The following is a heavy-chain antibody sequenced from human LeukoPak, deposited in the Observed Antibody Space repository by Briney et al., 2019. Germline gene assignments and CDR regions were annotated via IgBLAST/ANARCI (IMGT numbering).Heavy chain of an antibody. V-gene: IGHV3-23*01. CDR2: ISGSGDNT. D-gene: IGHD1-1*01. J-gene: IGHJ5*02. Sequence: GGSLRLSCVASGFTFDDYVLYWVRQAPGKGLEWVSGISGSGDNTYYADSVKGRFTISRDNSKNTLYLQMNSLRAEDTAVYYCAKGLTTWTPGWFDPWGQGTLVTVSS. CDR3: AKGLTTWTPGWFDP. CDR1: GFTFDDYV.